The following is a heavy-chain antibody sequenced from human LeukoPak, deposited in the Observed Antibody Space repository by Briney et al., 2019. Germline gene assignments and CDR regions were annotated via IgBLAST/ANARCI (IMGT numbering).Heavy chain of an antibody. V-gene: IGHV5-51*01. CDR1: GYSFTSYW. Sequence: GESLKISCKGSGYSFTSYWIGWVRQMPGKGLEWMGIVYPGDSDTRYSPSFQGQVTISADKSISTAYLQWSSLKASDTAMYYCARVYCGGDCALDRNDKPLYYFDYWGQGTLVTVSS. CDR2: VYPGDSDT. CDR3: ARVYCGGDCALDRNDKPLYYFDY. D-gene: IGHD2-21*02. J-gene: IGHJ4*02.